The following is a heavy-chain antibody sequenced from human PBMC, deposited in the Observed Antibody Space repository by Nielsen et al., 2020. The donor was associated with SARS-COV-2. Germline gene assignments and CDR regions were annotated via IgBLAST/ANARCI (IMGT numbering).Heavy chain of an antibody. CDR2: ISSSGSTI. Sequence: GGSLRLSCAASGFTFSDYYMSWIRQAPGKGLEWVSYISSSGSTIYYADSVKGRFTISRDNAKNSLYLQMNSLRAEDTAVYYCARDGGYYDSSAYYNLYFQHWGQGTLVTVSS. V-gene: IGHV3-11*01. CDR3: ARDGGYYDSSAYYNLYFQH. CDR1: GFTFSDYY. J-gene: IGHJ1*01. D-gene: IGHD3-22*01.